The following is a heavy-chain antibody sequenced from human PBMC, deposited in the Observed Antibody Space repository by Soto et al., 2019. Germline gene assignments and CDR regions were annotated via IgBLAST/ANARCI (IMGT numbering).Heavy chain of an antibody. CDR2: ISAYNGNT. D-gene: IGHD6-19*01. Sequence: ASVKVSCKASGYTFTSYGISWVLQSPLQGLEWMGWISAYNGNTNYAQKLQGRVTMTTDTSKNQFSLKLSSVTAADTAVYYCARDRGLVLKGNWFDPWGQGTLVTVSS. V-gene: IGHV1-18*04. J-gene: IGHJ5*02. CDR3: ARDRGLVLKGNWFDP. CDR1: GYTFTSYG.